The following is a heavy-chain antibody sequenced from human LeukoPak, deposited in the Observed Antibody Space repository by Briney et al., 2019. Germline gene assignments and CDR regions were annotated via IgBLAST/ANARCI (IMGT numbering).Heavy chain of an antibody. CDR1: GFTFSSYS. D-gene: IGHD4-23*01. CDR3: AKEPDYGGNAFDY. Sequence: GGSLRLSCAASGFTFSSYSMNWVRQAPGKGLEWVSYISSSSSTIYYADSVKGRFTISRDNAKNSLYLQMNSLRAEDTAVYYCAKEPDYGGNAFDYWGQGTLVTVSS. V-gene: IGHV3-48*01. CDR2: ISSSSSTI. J-gene: IGHJ4*02.